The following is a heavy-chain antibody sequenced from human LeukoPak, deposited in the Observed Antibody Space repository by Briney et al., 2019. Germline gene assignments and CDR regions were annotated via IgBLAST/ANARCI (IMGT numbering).Heavy chain of an antibody. CDR2: ISSSSSTI. CDR3: ARDPSGYYSNYFDY. Sequence: GGSLRLSCVASGFTFSSYSMNWVRQAPGKGLEWVSYISSSSSTIYYADSVKGRFTISRDNAKNSLYLQMNSLRAEDTAVYYCARDPSGYYSNYFDYWGQGTLVTVSS. J-gene: IGHJ4*02. V-gene: IGHV3-48*01. D-gene: IGHD3-22*01. CDR1: GFTFSSYS.